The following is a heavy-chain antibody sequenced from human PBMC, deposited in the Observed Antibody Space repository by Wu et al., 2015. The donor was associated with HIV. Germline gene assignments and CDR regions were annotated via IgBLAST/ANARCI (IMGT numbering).Heavy chain of an antibody. CDR1: GYTFTSYY. Sequence: QVQLVQSGAEVKKPGASVKVSCKASGYTFTSYYMHWVRQAPGQGLEWMGIINPSGGSTSYAQKFQGRVTMTRDTSTSTVYMELSSLRSEDTAVYYCARESTVTRRIDYWGQGNXGHRLL. D-gene: IGHD4-17*01. V-gene: IGHV1-46*01. CDR3: ARESTVTRRIDY. J-gene: IGHJ4*02. CDR2: INPSGGST.